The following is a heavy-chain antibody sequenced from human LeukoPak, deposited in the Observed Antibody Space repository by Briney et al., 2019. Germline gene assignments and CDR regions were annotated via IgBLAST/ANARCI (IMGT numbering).Heavy chain of an antibody. V-gene: IGHV3-33*01. CDR2: IWYDGSNK. Sequence: PGRSLRLSCAASGFTFSSYGMHWVRQAPGKGLEWVAVIWYDGSNKYYADSVKGRFTISRDNSKNTLYLQMNSLRAEDTAVYYCARDQAYGLGERPFDYWGQGTLVTVSS. J-gene: IGHJ4*02. CDR3: ARDQAYGLGERPFDY. D-gene: IGHD3-16*01. CDR1: GFTFSSYG.